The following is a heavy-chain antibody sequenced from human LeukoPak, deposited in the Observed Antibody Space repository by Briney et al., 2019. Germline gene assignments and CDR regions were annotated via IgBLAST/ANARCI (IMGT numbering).Heavy chain of an antibody. CDR3: ARVNYYDSSGYLVWEIDY. Sequence: GGSLRLSCAASGFTSSSYAMSWVRQAPGKGLEWVSAISGSGGSTYYADSVKGRFTISRDNAKNSLYLQMNSLRAEDTAVYYCARVNYYDSSGYLVWEIDYWGQGTLVTVSS. CDR2: ISGSGGST. J-gene: IGHJ4*02. D-gene: IGHD3-22*01. V-gene: IGHV3-23*01. CDR1: GFTSSSYA.